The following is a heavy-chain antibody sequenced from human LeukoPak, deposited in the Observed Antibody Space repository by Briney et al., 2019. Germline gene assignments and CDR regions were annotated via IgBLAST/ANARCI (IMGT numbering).Heavy chain of an antibody. CDR2: IYYSGST. CDR1: GGSISSSSYY. V-gene: IGHV4-39*01. D-gene: IGHD6-13*01. J-gene: IGHJ6*03. CDR3: ARQDSSSAYMDV. Sequence: SETLSLTCTVSGGSISSSSYYWGWIRQPPGKGLEWIGSIYYSGSTYYNPSLKSRVTISVDTSKNQFSLRLTSVTAADTAVYYCARQDSSSAYMDVWGKGTTVTVSS.